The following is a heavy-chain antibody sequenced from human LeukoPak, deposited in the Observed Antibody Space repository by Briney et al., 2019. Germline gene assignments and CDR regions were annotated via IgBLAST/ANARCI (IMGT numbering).Heavy chain of an antibody. V-gene: IGHV1-69*05. D-gene: IGHD6-13*01. CDR2: IIPIFGTA. J-gene: IGHJ4*02. Sequence: SVKVSCTASGGTFSSYAISWVRQAPGQGLEWMGGIIPIFGTANYAQKFQGRVTITTDESTSTAYMELSSLRSEDTAVYYCAREPAAAGKLIAGYFDYWGQGTLVTVSS. CDR1: GGTFSSYA. CDR3: AREPAAAGKLIAGYFDY.